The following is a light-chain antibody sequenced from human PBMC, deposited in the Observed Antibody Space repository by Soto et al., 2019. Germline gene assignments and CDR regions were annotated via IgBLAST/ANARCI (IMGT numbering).Light chain of an antibody. Sequence: DIQMTQSPSSLSASVGDRVTITCRAAQRISRYLNWYQQKPGQAPKLLIYAASSLQSGVPSRFSGSGSATDFTLTISSLQPEDFAVYYCQQYSSSRTFGQGTKVEIK. CDR1: QRISRY. CDR2: AAS. J-gene: IGKJ1*01. V-gene: IGKV1-39*01. CDR3: QQYSSSRT.